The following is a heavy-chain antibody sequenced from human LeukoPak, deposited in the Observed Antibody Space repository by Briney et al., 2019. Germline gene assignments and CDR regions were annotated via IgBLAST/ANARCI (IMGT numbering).Heavy chain of an antibody. CDR2: INHSGST. CDR1: GGSFSGYY. D-gene: IGHD6-19*01. CDR3: ARGVRAVAARRWFDP. V-gene: IGHV4-34*01. Sequence: PSETLSLTCAVYGGSFSGYYWSWIRQPPGKGLEWIGEINHSGSTNYNPSLKSRVTISVDTSKNQFSLKLSSVTAADTAVYYCARGVRAVAARRWFDPWGQGTLVTVSS. J-gene: IGHJ5*02.